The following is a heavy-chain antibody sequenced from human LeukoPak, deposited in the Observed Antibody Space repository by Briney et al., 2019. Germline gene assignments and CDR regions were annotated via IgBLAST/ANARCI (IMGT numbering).Heavy chain of an antibody. D-gene: IGHD4-17*01. CDR3: ARAPPTTVMYYFDY. CDR1: GYTFTSYG. V-gene: IGHV1-18*01. Sequence: ASVKVSCKASGYTFTSYGISWVRQAPGQGLEWMGWISAYNGNTNYAQKLQGRVTMTTDTSTSTAYMELRSLRSDDTAVYYCARAPPTTVMYYFDYWGQGTLVNVSS. J-gene: IGHJ4*02. CDR2: ISAYNGNT.